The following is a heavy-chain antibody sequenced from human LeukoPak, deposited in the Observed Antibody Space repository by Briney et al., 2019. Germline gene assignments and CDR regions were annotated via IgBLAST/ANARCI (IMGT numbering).Heavy chain of an antibody. D-gene: IGHD4-23*01. CDR1: GYSFTNYW. Sequence: GESPKISCKGSGYSFTNYWIGWVRQLPGTGLEWMGVIHPGDSDTRYSPSFQGQVTISTDKSIDTAYLQWSSLKASDIAMYYCARHLDYGGNCFFDYWGQGTLVTVSS. CDR3: ARHLDYGGNCFFDY. CDR2: IHPGDSDT. V-gene: IGHV5-51*01. J-gene: IGHJ4*02.